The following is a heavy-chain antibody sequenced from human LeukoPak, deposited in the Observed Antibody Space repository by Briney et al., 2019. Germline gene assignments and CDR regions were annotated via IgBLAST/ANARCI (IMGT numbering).Heavy chain of an antibody. CDR2: INPRGGST. Sequence: ASVKVSCKASGYTITSYYMHGVRQAPGQGLEWMGIINPRGGSTSYAQKFQGRVTMTRDTSTSTVYMELSSLRSEDTAVYYCARSVKMPTIVHWGQGTLVTVSS. CDR3: ARSVKMPTIVH. J-gene: IGHJ4*02. CDR1: GYTITSYY. D-gene: IGHD5-24*01. V-gene: IGHV1-46*03.